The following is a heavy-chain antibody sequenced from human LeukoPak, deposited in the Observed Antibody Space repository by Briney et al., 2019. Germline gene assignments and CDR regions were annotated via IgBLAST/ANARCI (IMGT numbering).Heavy chain of an antibody. V-gene: IGHV3-48*04. Sequence: GGSLRLSCAASGFTFSSHSMNWVRQAPGKGLEWLSYITPSGFTVYSDSVQGRFTISRDNAKNSLDLQMNSLRAEDTAVYYCARYGNGEWLAHYAFDVWGQGTMVTVAS. CDR1: GFTFSSHS. CDR3: ARYGNGEWLAHYAFDV. D-gene: IGHD6-19*01. CDR2: ITPSGFTV. J-gene: IGHJ3*01.